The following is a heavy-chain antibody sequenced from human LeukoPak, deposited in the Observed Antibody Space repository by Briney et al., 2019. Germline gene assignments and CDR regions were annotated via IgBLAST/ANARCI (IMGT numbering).Heavy chain of an antibody. J-gene: IGHJ6*03. CDR1: GYTFTSYY. Sequence: ASVKVSCKASGYTFTSYYMHWVRQAPGQGLEWMGIINPSGGSTSNAQKFQGRVTMTRDTSTSTVYMELRSLRSDDTAVYYCARRKTTTVTTSFYYYYYMDVWGKGTTVTISS. V-gene: IGHV1-46*01. CDR2: INPSGGST. CDR3: ARRKTTTVTTSFYYYYYMDV. D-gene: IGHD4-17*01.